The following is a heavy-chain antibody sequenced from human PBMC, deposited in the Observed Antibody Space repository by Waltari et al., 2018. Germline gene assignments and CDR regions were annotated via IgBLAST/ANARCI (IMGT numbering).Heavy chain of an antibody. Sequence: KPGASVKVSCKASGYTFTSYAMHWVRQAPGQRLEWMGWINAGNGNTKYSQKFQGRVTINRETSASTAYMELSSLRSEDTAVYYCAIVPLYYYDSSGYYYGSGLLGPADYWGQGTLVTVSS. D-gene: IGHD3-22*01. CDR3: AIVPLYYYDSSGYYYGSGLLGPADY. CDR2: INAGNGNT. CDR1: GYTFTSYA. J-gene: IGHJ4*02. V-gene: IGHV1-3*01.